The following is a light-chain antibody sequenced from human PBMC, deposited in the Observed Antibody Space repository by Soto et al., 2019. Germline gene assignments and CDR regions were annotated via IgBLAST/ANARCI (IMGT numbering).Light chain of an antibody. CDR2: DVS. Sequence: QSLFTLPSPLSGSPGQSITPSFPGTSRDVGGYNYVSWYQQHPGKAPKLMIYDVSNRPSGVSNRFSGSKSGNTASLTISGLQAEDEADYYCSSYTSSRTVVFSGGTKVTVL. J-gene: IGLJ2*01. CDR1: SRDVGGYNY. V-gene: IGLV2-14*01. CDR3: SSYTSSRTVV.